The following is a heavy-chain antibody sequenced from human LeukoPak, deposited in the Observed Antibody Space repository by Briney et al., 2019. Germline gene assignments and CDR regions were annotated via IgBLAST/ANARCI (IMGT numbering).Heavy chain of an antibody. CDR1: GFAVSNYY. V-gene: IGHV3-11*04. D-gene: IGHD3-10*01. J-gene: IGHJ6*02. CDR3: ARGSQSMIRGVIPYYAMDV. CDR2: ISSSGTTI. Sequence: PGGSLRLSCAASGFAVSNYYMNWLRQAPGKGLEWVSYISSSGTTIYYAASVKGRFTISRDNAKNSLYLQMNSLRAEDTAVYYCARGSQSMIRGVIPYYAMDVWGQGTTVTVSS.